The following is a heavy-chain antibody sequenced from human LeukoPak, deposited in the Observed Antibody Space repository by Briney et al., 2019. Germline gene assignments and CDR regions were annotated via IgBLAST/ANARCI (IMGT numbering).Heavy chain of an antibody. J-gene: IGHJ1*01. V-gene: IGHV3-74*01. CDR1: GFTFDDYA. Sequence: GGSLRLSCAASGFTFDDYAMHWVRQAPGKGLVWVSRINSDGSSTSYADSVKGRFTISRDNAKNTLYLQMNSLRAEDTAVYYCASVYSGYDLGYFQHWGQGTLVTVSS. D-gene: IGHD5-12*01. CDR2: INSDGSST. CDR3: ASVYSGYDLGYFQH.